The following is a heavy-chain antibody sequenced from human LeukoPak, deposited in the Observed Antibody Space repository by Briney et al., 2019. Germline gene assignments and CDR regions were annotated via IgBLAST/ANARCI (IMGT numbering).Heavy chain of an antibody. CDR3: AKSARASYGYYYYGMDV. D-gene: IGHD4-17*01. J-gene: IGHJ6*02. Sequence: GGSLRLSCAASGFTVSSNYMSWVRQAPGKGLEWVSAISGSGGSTYYADSVKGRFTISRDNSKNTLYLQMNSLRAEDTAVYYCAKSARASYGYYYYGMDVWGQGTTVTVSS. CDR1: GFTVSSNY. V-gene: IGHV3-23*01. CDR2: ISGSGGST.